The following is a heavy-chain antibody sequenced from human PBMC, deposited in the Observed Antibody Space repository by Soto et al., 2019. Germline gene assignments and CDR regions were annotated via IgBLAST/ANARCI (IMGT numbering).Heavy chain of an antibody. Sequence: SETLSLTCTVSGGSISSYYWSWIRQPPGKGLEWIGYIYYSGSTNYNPSLKSRVTISVDTSKNQFSLKLSSVTAADTAVYYCARRLPSGIEARPGWFDPWGQGTLVTVSS. CDR2: IYYSGST. CDR1: GGSISSYY. CDR3: ARRLPSGIEARPGWFDP. V-gene: IGHV4-59*01. D-gene: IGHD6-6*01. J-gene: IGHJ5*02.